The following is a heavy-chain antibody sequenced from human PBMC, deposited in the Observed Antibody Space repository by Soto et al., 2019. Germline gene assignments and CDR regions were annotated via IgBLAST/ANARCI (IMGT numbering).Heavy chain of an antibody. CDR2: ISWNSGSI. Sequence: GGSLRLSCAASGFTFDDYAMHWVRQAPGKGLEWVSGISWNSGSIGYADSVKGRFTISRDNAKNSLYLRMNSLRAEDTALYYCAKDAKISSPIPWFDPWGQGTLVTVSS. D-gene: IGHD6-13*01. V-gene: IGHV3-9*01. J-gene: IGHJ5*02. CDR1: GFTFDDYA. CDR3: AKDAKISSPIPWFDP.